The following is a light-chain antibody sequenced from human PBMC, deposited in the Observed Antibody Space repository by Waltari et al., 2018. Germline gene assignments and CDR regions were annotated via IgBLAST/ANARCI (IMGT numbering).Light chain of an antibody. CDR1: ESVRRA. Sequence: EIVLTQSPGTLSLSPGESATLSCRAGESVRRALAWYQQRPGQAPRLLIYDASARATGIPDRFSGSGSGTDFSLTISRLEPEDFALYYCQHYRSLPVTFGQGTKVEIK. V-gene: IGKV3-20*01. CDR3: QHYRSLPVT. CDR2: DAS. J-gene: IGKJ1*01.